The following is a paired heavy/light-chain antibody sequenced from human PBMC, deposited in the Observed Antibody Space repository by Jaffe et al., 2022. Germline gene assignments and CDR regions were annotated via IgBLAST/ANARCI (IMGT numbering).Heavy chain of an antibody. D-gene: IGHD3-16*02. CDR2: ISGSGGST. V-gene: IGHV3-23*01. CDR1: GFTFSSYA. CDR3: AKANLYDYIWGSYRFHFDY. Sequence: EVQLLESGGGLVQPGGSLRLSCAASGFTFSSYAMSWVRQAPGKGLEWVSAISGSGGSTYYADSVKGRFTISRDNSKNTLYLQMNSLRAEDTAVYYCAKANLYDYIWGSYRFHFDYWGQGTLVTVSS. J-gene: IGHJ4*02.
Light chain of an antibody. CDR1: SSDVGSYNL. J-gene: IGLJ2*01. Sequence: QSALTQPASVSGSPGQSITISCTGTSSDVGSYNLVSWYQQHPGKAPKLMIYEGSKRPSGVSNRFSGSKSGNTASLTISGLQAEDEADYYCCSYAGSSTYVVFGGGTKLTVL. CDR2: EGS. CDR3: CSYAGSSTYVV. V-gene: IGLV2-23*01.